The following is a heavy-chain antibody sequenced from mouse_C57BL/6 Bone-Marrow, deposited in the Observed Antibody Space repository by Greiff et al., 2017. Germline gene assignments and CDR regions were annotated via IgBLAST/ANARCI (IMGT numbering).Heavy chain of an antibody. CDR3: ARSTIVTLLPMDY. CDR1: GYTFTSYG. J-gene: IGHJ4*01. D-gene: IGHD2-5*01. V-gene: IGHV1-58*01. CDR2: IYIGNGYT. Sequence: LMRPGSSVKMSCKTSGYTFTSYGINWVKQRPGQGLEWIGYIYIGNGYTEYNEKFKGKATLTSDTSSSTAYMQLSSLTSEDSAIYVCARSTIVTLLPMDYWGQGTAVTVSS.